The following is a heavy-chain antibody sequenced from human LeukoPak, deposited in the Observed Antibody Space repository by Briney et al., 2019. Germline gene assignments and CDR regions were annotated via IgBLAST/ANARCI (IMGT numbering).Heavy chain of an antibody. CDR2: ISYDGSNK. D-gene: IGHD5-18*01. Sequence: PGRSLRLSCAASGFTFSSYGMHWVRQAPGKGLEWVAVISYDGSNKYYADSVKGRFTISRDNSKNTLYLQMNSLRAEDTAVYYCAKCDTYGLEGGFDYWGQGTLVTVSS. CDR3: AKCDTYGLEGGFDY. CDR1: GFTFSSYG. J-gene: IGHJ4*02. V-gene: IGHV3-30*18.